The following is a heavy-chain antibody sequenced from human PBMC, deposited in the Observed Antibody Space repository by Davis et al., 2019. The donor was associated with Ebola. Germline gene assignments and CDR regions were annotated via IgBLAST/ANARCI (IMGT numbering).Heavy chain of an antibody. CDR3: AKPPPSLWFGELLFQFYYFDY. CDR2: ISGSGGST. Sequence: GESLKISCAASGFTFSSYAMSWVRQAPGKGLEWVSAISGSGGSTYYADSVKGRFTISRDNSKNTLYLQMNSLRAEDTAVYYCAKPPPSLWFGELLFQFYYFDYWGQGTLVTVSS. J-gene: IGHJ4*02. D-gene: IGHD3-10*01. CDR1: GFTFSSYA. V-gene: IGHV3-23*01.